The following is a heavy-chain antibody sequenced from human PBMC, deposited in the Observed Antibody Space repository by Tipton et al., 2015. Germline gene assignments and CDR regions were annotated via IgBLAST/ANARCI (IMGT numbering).Heavy chain of an antibody. CDR1: GVSISSGGYY. V-gene: IGHV4-31*03. CDR3: ARHVYSSSWYLDY. CDR2: IYYSGST. J-gene: IGHJ4*02. D-gene: IGHD6-13*01. Sequence: TLSLTCTVSGVSISSGGYYWSWIRQHPGKGLECIGYIYYSGSTFYNPSLKSRVTISVDTSKNQFSLKLSTVTAADTAVYYCARHVYSSSWYLDYWGQGTLVTVSS.